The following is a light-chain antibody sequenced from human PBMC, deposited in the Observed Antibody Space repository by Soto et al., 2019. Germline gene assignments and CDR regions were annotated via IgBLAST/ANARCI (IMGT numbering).Light chain of an antibody. CDR3: QQSYSTPIT. Sequence: DIQMTQSPSSLSASVGDRVTVTCRASQSIANFLNWYQQKPGKAPSLLIYAASSLQSGVPSRFSGNGSGTDFTLTISSLQPEDFATYYCQQSYSTPITFGQGTRLEI. J-gene: IGKJ5*01. CDR2: AAS. V-gene: IGKV1-39*01. CDR1: QSIANF.